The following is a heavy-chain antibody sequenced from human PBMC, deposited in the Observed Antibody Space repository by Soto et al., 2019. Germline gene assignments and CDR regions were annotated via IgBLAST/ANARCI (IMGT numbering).Heavy chain of an antibody. CDR1: GGTFSSYA. V-gene: IGHV1-69*13. D-gene: IGHD3-22*01. CDR3: ARGSSPANYYDSSGSLGY. Sequence: SVKVSCKASGGTFSSYAISWVRQAPGQGLEWMGGIIPIFGTANYAQKFQGRVTITADESTITAYMELSSLRSEDTAVYYCARGSSPANYYDSSGSLGYWGQGTLVTVSS. J-gene: IGHJ4*02. CDR2: IIPIFGTA.